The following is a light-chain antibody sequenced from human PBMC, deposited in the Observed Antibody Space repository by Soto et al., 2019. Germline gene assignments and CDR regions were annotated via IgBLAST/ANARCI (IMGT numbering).Light chain of an antibody. CDR3: SSYTGSSNGV. CDR2: EVS. V-gene: IGLV2-8*01. Sequence: QSALTQPPSASGSPGQSVTISCTGTSSDVGAYNYVSWYQQHPGKAPKLMIYEVSKRPSGVPDRFSGSKSGNTASLTVSGLQAEDEADYYCSSYTGSSNGVFGGGTKLTVL. J-gene: IGLJ3*02. CDR1: SSDVGAYNY.